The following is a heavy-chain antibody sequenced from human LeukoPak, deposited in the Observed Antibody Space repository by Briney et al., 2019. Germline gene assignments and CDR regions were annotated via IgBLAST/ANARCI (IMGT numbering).Heavy chain of an antibody. D-gene: IGHD6-13*01. V-gene: IGHV4-39*01. CDR1: GGSISTRSYS. CDR3: GRNSIAVAGTSWFNP. CDR2: MFYSGST. J-gene: IGHJ5*02. Sequence: SETLSLTCIVSGGSISTRSYSWAWIRQPPGKGPEWIGSMFYSGSTYYYPSIKTRVTISVDTSKSQLSLKLSSVTAADTAVYYCGRNSIAVAGTSWFNPWGQGALVTVSS.